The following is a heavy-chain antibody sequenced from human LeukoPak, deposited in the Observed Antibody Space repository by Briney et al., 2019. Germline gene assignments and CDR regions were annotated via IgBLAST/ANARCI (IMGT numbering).Heavy chain of an antibody. V-gene: IGHV4-34*01. CDR2: INHSGST. J-gene: IGHJ4*02. Sequence: SETLSLTCAVYGGSFRGYYWSWIRQPPGKGLEWIGEINHSGSTNYNPSLKSRVTISVDTSKNQFSLKLSSVTAADTAVYYCARGEGEQLVRVLFDYWGQGTLVTVSS. D-gene: IGHD6-6*01. CDR1: GGSFRGYY. CDR3: ARGEGEQLVRVLFDY.